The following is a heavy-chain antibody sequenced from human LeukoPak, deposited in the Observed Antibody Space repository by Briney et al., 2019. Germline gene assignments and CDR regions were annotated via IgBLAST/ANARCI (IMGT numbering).Heavy chain of an antibody. Sequence: SGGSLRLSCAASGFSVSSNYMSWVRQAPGKELEWVSIIYSGGATYYTDSVKGRFTISRDSSKNTLYLQMNSLRGEDTAVYFCARETGTARLDYWGQGTLVTVSS. CDR2: IYSGGAT. D-gene: IGHD1-1*01. J-gene: IGHJ4*02. V-gene: IGHV3-66*02. CDR3: ARETGTARLDY. CDR1: GFSVSSNY.